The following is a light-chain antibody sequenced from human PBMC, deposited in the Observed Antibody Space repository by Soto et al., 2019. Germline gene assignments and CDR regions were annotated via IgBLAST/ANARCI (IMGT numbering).Light chain of an antibody. Sequence: EIVMTQSPATLSVSPGERATLSCRASQSVSSNLAWYQQKPGQAPRLLIYDASTRATGTPARFSGSGSGTDFTLTISSLLSEDFAVYYCQQYNNWPRTFGQGTKVDIK. J-gene: IGKJ1*01. V-gene: IGKV3-15*01. CDR1: QSVSSN. CDR3: QQYNNWPRT. CDR2: DAS.